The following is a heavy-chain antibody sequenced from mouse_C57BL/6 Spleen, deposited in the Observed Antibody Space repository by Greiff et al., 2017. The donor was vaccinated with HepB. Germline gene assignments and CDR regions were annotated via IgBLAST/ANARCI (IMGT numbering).Heavy chain of an antibody. V-gene: IGHV14-4*01. CDR1: GFNIKDDY. Sequence: EVQLVESGAELVRPGASVKLSCTASGFNIKDDYMHWVKQRPEQGLEWIGWIDPENGDTEYASKFQGKATITADTSSNTAYLQLSSLTSEDTAVYYCTTPIHFDYWGQGTTLTVSS. J-gene: IGHJ2*01. CDR3: TTPIHFDY. CDR2: IDPENGDT. D-gene: IGHD6-5*01.